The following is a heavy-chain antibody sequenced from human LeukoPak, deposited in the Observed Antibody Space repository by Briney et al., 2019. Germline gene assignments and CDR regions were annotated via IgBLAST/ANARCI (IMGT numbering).Heavy chain of an antibody. CDR2: INQDGSEK. V-gene: IGHV3-7*04. J-gene: IGHJ4*02. D-gene: IGHD3-10*01. CDR1: GFTFSSHW. Sequence: GGSLRLSCVASGFTFSSHWMTWVRQAPGKGLEWVATINQDGSEKYYVDSVKGRFTISRDNSKNTLYLQMNSLRAEDTAVYYCARGTGMVRGFDYWGQGTLVTVSS. CDR3: ARGTGMVRGFDY.